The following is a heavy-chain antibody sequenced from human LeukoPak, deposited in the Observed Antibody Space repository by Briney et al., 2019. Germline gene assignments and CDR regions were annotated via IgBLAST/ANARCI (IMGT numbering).Heavy chain of an antibody. V-gene: IGHV4-59*12. Sequence: SETLSLTCTVSGGSISSYYWSWIRQPPGKGLEWIGYIYYSGSTNYNPSLKSRVTISLDTSKNQFSLKLSSVTAADTAVYYCARELGPPYYYYYYMDVWGKGTTVTVSS. J-gene: IGHJ6*03. D-gene: IGHD7-27*01. CDR2: IYYSGST. CDR1: GGSISSYY. CDR3: ARELGPPYYYYYYMDV.